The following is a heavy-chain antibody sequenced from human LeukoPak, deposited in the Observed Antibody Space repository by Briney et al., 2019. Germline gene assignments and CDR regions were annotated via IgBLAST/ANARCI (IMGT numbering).Heavy chain of an antibody. V-gene: IGHV1-2*02. Sequence: GASVKLSCKASGYTFTGYYMHWVRQAPGQGLEWMGWINPNSGGTNYARDFHGRVTMTRDTSISTAYMELSRLRSDDTAVYYCARAGDNGNFAWGQGTLVTVPT. CDR3: ARAGDNGNFA. D-gene: IGHD1-26*01. J-gene: IGHJ5*02. CDR2: INPNSGGT. CDR1: GYTFTGYY.